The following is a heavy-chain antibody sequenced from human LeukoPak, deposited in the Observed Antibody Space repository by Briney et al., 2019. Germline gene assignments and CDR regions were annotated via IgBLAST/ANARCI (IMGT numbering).Heavy chain of an antibody. J-gene: IGHJ4*02. D-gene: IGHD1-26*01. Sequence: SETLSLTCAVYGGSFNGYYWSWIRQPPGKGLEWIGEINHSGSTNYNPSLKSRVTISVDTSKNQFSLKLSSVTAADTAVYYCARGREPSAKPYFDYWGQGTLVTVSS. CDR3: ARGREPSAKPYFDY. CDR2: INHSGST. CDR1: GGSFNGYY. V-gene: IGHV4-34*01.